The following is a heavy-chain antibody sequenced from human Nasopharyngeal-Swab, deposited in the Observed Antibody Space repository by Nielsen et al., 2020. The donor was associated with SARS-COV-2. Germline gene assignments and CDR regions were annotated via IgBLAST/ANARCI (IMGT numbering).Heavy chain of an antibody. Sequence: ASVKVSCKVSGDTLTELSVFWVRQAPGKGLEGMGGFDPQNGEPIYPQKFQGRVTMTQDTSTDTAYMELSGLRFEDTAVYYCATRAFRTYYYESSGYLWGQGTLVTVSS. CDR3: ATRAFRTYYYESSGYL. J-gene: IGHJ4*02. CDR2: FDPQNGEP. V-gene: IGHV1-24*01. D-gene: IGHD3-22*01. CDR1: GDTLTELS.